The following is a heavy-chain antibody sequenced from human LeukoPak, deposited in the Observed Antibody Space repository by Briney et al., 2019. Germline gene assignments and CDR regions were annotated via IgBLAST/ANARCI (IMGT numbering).Heavy chain of an antibody. D-gene: IGHD4-23*01. CDR1: GFTFSSYW. CDR3: ARAGGGYFDY. V-gene: IGHV3-7*05. CDR2: IKEDGSET. Sequence: GGSLRLSCAVSGFTFSSYWMSWVRQAPGIGLELVANIKEDGSETYYVDSVKGRFTISRDNARNSVYLQMDRLRAGDTAVYYCARAGGGYFDYWGQGTLVTVSS. J-gene: IGHJ4*02.